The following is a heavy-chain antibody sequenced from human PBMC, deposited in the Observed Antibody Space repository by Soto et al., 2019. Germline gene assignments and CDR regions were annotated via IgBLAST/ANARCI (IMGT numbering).Heavy chain of an antibody. J-gene: IGHJ5*02. D-gene: IGHD2-15*01. V-gene: IGHV1-18*01. Sequence: QVQLVQSGAEVKKPGASVKVSCKASGYTFTSYGISWVRQAPGQGLEWMGWISAYNGNTNYAQKLQGRVTMTTDTSTSTAYMELRSLRSDDTAVYYCARDSSAYGSGGSCYPLGWFDPWGQGTLVTVSS. CDR2: ISAYNGNT. CDR3: ARDSSAYGSGGSCYPLGWFDP. CDR1: GYTFTSYG.